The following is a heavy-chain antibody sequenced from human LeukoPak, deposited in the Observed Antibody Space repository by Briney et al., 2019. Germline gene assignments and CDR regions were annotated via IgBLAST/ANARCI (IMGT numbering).Heavy chain of an antibody. V-gene: IGHV4-61*02. CDR1: GGSISSGSYY. D-gene: IGHD1-26*01. CDR2: ICTSGRST. J-gene: IGHJ3*02. Sequence: SETLSLTCTVSGGSISSGSYYWSWIRQPAGKGLEWIGRICTSGRSTNYHPSLKSRVTISLDTSKNQFSLNLSSVTAADTAVYYCARTPAGESDAFDIWGQGTMVTVSS. CDR3: ARTPAGESDAFDI.